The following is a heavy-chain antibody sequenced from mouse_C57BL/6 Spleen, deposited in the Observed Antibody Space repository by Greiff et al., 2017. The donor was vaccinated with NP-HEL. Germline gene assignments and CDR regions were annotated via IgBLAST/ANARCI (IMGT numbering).Heavy chain of an antibody. V-gene: IGHV1-53*01. CDR3: ARYYYGSSRYFDV. D-gene: IGHD1-1*01. CDR2: INPSNGGT. J-gene: IGHJ1*03. Sequence: QVHVKQPGTELVKPGASVKLSCKASGYTFTSYWMHWVKQRPGQGLEWIGTINPSNGGTNYNDKFKSKATLTVDKSSSPAYMQLSSLTSEDSAVYYCARYYYGSSRYFDVWGTGTTVTVSS. CDR1: GYTFTSYW.